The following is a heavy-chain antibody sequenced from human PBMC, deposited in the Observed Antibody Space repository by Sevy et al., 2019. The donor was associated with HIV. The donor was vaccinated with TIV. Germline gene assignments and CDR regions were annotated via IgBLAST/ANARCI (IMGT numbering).Heavy chain of an antibody. J-gene: IGHJ4*02. V-gene: IGHV3-53*01. CDR1: GFTVSSNY. Sequence: GESLKISCAASGFTVSSNYMSWVRQAPGKGLEWVSVIYSGGSTYYADSVKGRFTISRDNSKNTLYLQMNSLRAEDTAVYYCAMAADTAMVYFDYWGQGTLVTVSS. CDR3: AMAADTAMVYFDY. D-gene: IGHD5-18*01. CDR2: IYSGGST.